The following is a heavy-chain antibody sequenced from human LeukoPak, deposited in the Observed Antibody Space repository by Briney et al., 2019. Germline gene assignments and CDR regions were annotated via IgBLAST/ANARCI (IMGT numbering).Heavy chain of an antibody. D-gene: IGHD4-23*01. CDR1: GGSFSGYY. Sequence: PSETLSLTCAVYGGSFSGYYWSWIRQPPGKGLEWIGEINHSGSTNYNPSLKSRITISVDTSKNHFSLKLSSVTAADTAVYYCARDVSYGGNSGGYDYWGQGTLVTVSS. J-gene: IGHJ4*02. CDR3: ARDVSYGGNSGGYDY. V-gene: IGHV4-34*01. CDR2: INHSGST.